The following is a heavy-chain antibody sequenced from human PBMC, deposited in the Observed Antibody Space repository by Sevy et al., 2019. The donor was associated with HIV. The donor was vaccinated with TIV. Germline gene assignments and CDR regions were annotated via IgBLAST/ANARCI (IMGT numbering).Heavy chain of an antibody. J-gene: IGHJ6*02. CDR3: ARPRANYVDHYFFYAMDV. CDR2: ISYDGSDK. Sequence: GGSLRLSCVASGFAFSNYYAMHWVRQAPGKGLEWVALISYDGSDKYYADSVKGRFTISRDNFKITLFLQMNSLTTEDTAVYYCARPRANYVDHYFFYAMDVWGQGTTVTVSS. V-gene: IGHV3-30-3*01. CDR1: GFAFSNYYA. D-gene: IGHD4-17*01.